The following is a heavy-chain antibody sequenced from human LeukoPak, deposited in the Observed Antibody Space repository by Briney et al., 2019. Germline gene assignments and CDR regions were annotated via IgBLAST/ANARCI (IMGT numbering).Heavy chain of an antibody. Sequence: GGSLRLSCSASGFTFSSYAMHWVRQAPGKGLEYVSAISSNGGSTYYADSVKGRFTISRDNSKNTLYLQMSSLRAEDTAVYYCAKGYGFPVLPVDYWGQGTLVTVSS. V-gene: IGHV3-64D*06. D-gene: IGHD3-10*01. CDR3: AKGYGFPVLPVDY. CDR2: ISSNGGST. CDR1: GFTFSSYA. J-gene: IGHJ4*02.